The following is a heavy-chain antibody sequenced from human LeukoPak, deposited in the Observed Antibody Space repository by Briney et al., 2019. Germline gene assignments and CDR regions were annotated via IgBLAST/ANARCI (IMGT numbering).Heavy chain of an antibody. D-gene: IGHD6-13*01. J-gene: IGHJ4*02. Sequence: GGSLRLSCAASGFTFSSYEMNWVRQAPGKGLEWVSYISSSGSTIYYADSVKGRFTISRDNAKNSLYLQMNSLRAEDTAVYYCARGRIAAAGRFDYWGQGTLVTVSS. V-gene: IGHV3-48*03. CDR1: GFTFSSYE. CDR3: ARGRIAAAGRFDY. CDR2: ISSSGSTI.